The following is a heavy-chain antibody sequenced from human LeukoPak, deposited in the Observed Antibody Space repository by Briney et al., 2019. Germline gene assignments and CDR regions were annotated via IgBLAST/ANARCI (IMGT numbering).Heavy chain of an antibody. CDR2: ISTSSTTI. V-gene: IGHV3-48*02. Sequence: GGSLRLSCAASGFXFSNYDMNWVRLAPGKGLEWVSYISTSSTTIYYADSVKGRFTISRDNAKNSLYLQMNNLRDDDTAVYFCARSFDHWGQGTLVTVSS. CDR1: GFXFSNYD. J-gene: IGHJ4*02. CDR3: ARSFDH.